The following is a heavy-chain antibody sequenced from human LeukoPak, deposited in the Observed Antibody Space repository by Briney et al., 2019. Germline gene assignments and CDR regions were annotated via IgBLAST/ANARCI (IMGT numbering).Heavy chain of an antibody. CDR3: AREGVVEWYPYYYYYMDV. CDR2: IYTSGST. CDR1: GGSISSYY. Sequence: SETLSLTCTVSGGSISSYYWSWVRQPAGKGLEWIGRIYTSGSTNYNPSLKSRVTMSVDTSKNQFSLKLSSVTAADTAVYYCAREGVVEWYPYYYYYMDVWGKGTTVTISS. V-gene: IGHV4-4*07. J-gene: IGHJ6*03. D-gene: IGHD2-15*01.